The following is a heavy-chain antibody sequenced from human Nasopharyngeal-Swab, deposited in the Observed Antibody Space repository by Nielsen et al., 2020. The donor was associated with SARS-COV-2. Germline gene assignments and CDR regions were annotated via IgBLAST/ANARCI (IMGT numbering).Heavy chain of an antibody. D-gene: IGHD2-2*01. J-gene: IGHJ6*02. Sequence: SETLSPTCAVYGGSFSGYYWSWISQLPGKGLEWIGEINHSGSTNYNPSLKSRVTISVDTSKNQFSLKLSSVTAADTAVYYCAREGGYCSSTSCPRVGMDVWGQGTTVTVSS. CDR1: GGSFSGYY. V-gene: IGHV4-34*01. CDR3: AREGGYCSSTSCPRVGMDV. CDR2: INHSGST.